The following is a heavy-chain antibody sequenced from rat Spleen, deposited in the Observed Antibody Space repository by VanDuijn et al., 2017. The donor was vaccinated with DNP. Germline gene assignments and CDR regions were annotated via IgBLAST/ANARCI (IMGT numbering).Heavy chain of an antibody. V-gene: IGHV2-1*01. CDR3: ARWDSYYPFDY. D-gene: IGHD1-6*01. J-gene: IGHJ2*01. CDR1: GFLLTSNS. CDR2: IWSGGST. Sequence: QVQLEESGPGLMQPSQTLSLTCTVSGFLLTSNSIHWVRQPPGKGLEWVGAIWSGGSTDYNSALKSRLSISRDTSKSQVLLKMNSLETEDTAIYFCARWDSYYPFDYWGQGVMVTVSS.